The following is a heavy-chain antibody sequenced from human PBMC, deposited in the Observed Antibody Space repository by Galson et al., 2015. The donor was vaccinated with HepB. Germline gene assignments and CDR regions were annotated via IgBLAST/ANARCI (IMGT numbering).Heavy chain of an antibody. J-gene: IGHJ4*02. CDR3: ERISGVTIKNREFDY. CDR2: IDWNDDK. Sequence: PALVKPTQTLTLTCTFSGFSLSTSGTRVSWIRQPPGKALEWLALIDWNDDKFYSTSLKTRLTISKDTSKNQVVLTMTNMDPVDTATYYCERISGVTIKNREFDYWGQGILVTVSS. V-gene: IGHV2-70*04. CDR1: GFSLSTSGTR. D-gene: IGHD4-17*01.